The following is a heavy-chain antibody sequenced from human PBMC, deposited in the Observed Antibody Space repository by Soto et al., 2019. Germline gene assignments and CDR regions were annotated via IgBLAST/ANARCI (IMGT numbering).Heavy chain of an antibody. Sequence: SVKVSCKASGGTFSSYAISWVRQAPGQGLEWMGGIIPIFGTANYAQKFQGRVTITTDASTSTAYMELSSLRSEDTAVYYCAREGLRFLAYGMDVWGQGTTVTVSS. CDR1: GGTFSSYA. J-gene: IGHJ6*02. CDR2: IIPIFGTA. D-gene: IGHD3-3*01. V-gene: IGHV1-69*05. CDR3: AREGLRFLAYGMDV.